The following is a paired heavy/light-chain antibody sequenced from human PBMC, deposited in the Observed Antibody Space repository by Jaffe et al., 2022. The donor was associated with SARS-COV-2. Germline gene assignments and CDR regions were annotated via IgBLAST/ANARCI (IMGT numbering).Light chain of an antibody. V-gene: IGLV2-8*01. CDR2: EVT. J-gene: IGLJ2*01. CDR3: SSYAGSNMAI. Sequence: QSALTQPPSASGSPGQSVTISCTGTSSDVGGYNYVSWYQQHPGKAPKLIIYEVTKRPSGVPDRFSGSKSGNTASLTVSGLQAEDEADYFCSSYAGSNMAIFGGGTKLTVL. CDR1: SSDVGGYNY.
Heavy chain of an antibody. D-gene: IGHD6-19*01. Sequence: QVQLVESGGGVVQPGRSLRLSCAASGFTFSSYDMHWVRQAPGKGLEWVALISFDGSNKYYADSVKGRFTISRDNSKNTLYLQMNSLRVDDTAVYYCARDAVAGRRYWYFDLWGRGTLVTVSS. CDR2: ISFDGSNK. CDR1: GFTFSSYD. V-gene: IGHV3-30*04. CDR3: ARDAVAGRRYWYFDL. J-gene: IGHJ2*01.